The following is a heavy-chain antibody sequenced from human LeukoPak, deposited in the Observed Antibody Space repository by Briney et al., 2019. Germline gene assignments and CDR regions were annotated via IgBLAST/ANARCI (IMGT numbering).Heavy chain of an antibody. Sequence: GGSLTLSCAASGFTFDDYAMHWVRQAPGKGLEWVSGISWNSGSIGYADSVKGRFTISRDNAKNSLYLQMNSLRAEDTALYYCAKDGYSSGWLDYWGQGTLVTVSS. D-gene: IGHD6-19*01. CDR3: AKDGYSSGWLDY. J-gene: IGHJ4*02. CDR2: ISWNSGSI. CDR1: GFTFDDYA. V-gene: IGHV3-9*01.